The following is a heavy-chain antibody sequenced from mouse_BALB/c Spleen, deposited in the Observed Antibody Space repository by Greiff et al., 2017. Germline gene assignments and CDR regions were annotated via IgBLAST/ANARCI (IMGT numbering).Heavy chain of an antibody. Sequence: EVKLLESGGGLVQPGGSLKLSCAASGFDFSRYWMSWVRQAPGKGLEWIGEINPDSSTINYTPSLKDKFIISRDNAKNTLYLQMSKVRSEDTALYYCARYGSSHSYAMDYWGQGTSVTVSS. J-gene: IGHJ4*01. CDR2: INPDSSTI. CDR3: ARYGSSHSYAMDY. D-gene: IGHD1-1*01. CDR1: GFDFSRYW. V-gene: IGHV4-1*02.